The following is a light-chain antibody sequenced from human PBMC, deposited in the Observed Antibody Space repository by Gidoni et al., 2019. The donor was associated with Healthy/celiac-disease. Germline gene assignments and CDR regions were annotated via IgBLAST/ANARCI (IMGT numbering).Light chain of an antibody. CDR1: QSVSSN. J-gene: IGKJ2*01. CDR3: QQYNNWPPYT. V-gene: IGKV3-15*01. Sequence: EIVMTQSPATLSVSPGERATLSCRASQSVSSNFAWYQQQPGQAPRLLIYGASTRATGIPARFSGSGSGTEFTLTLSCLQAEDFAFYYCQQYNNWPPYTFGQGTKLEIK. CDR2: GAS.